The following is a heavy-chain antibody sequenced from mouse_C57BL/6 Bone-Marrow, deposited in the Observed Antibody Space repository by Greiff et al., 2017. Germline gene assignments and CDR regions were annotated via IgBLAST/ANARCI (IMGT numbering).Heavy chain of an antibody. J-gene: IGHJ4*01. V-gene: IGHV3-6*01. Sequence: VQLKESGPGLAKPSQSLSLTCSVTGYSITSGYYWNWIRQFPGNKLEWMGYISYDGSNNYNPSLKNRISITRDTSKNQFFLKLNSVTTEDTATYYCARDLEWDWGQGTSVTVSS. CDR2: ISYDGSN. CDR3: ARDLEWD. CDR1: GYSITSGYY.